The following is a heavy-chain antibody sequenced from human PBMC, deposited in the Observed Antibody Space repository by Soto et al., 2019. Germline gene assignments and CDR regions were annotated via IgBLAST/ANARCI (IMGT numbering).Heavy chain of an antibody. J-gene: IGHJ4*02. CDR2: ISYDGSNK. V-gene: IGHV3-30*18. Sequence: GGSLRLSCAASGFTFSSYGMHWVRQAPGKGLEWVAVISYDGSNKYYADSVKGRFTISRDNSKNTLYLQMNSLRAEDTAVYYCAKDSARIAVAGTFSYWGQGTLVTVSS. CDR1: GFTFSSYG. D-gene: IGHD6-19*01. CDR3: AKDSARIAVAGTFSY.